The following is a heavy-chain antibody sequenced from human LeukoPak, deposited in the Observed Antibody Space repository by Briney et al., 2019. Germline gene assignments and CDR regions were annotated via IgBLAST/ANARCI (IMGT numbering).Heavy chain of an antibody. Sequence: GGSLRLSCAASGFTFSSYDMHWVRQAPGKGLEWVAFIRYDGSNKYYADSVKGRFTISRDNSKNTLYLQMNSLRAEDTAVYYCAKGGRTVTSIDYWGQGTLVTVSS. CDR3: AKGGRTVTSIDY. V-gene: IGHV3-30*02. CDR2: IRYDGSNK. J-gene: IGHJ4*02. CDR1: GFTFSSYD. D-gene: IGHD4-17*01.